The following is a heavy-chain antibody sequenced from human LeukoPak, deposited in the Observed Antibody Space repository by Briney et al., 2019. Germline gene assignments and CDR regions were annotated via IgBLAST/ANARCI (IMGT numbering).Heavy chain of an antibody. J-gene: IGHJ6*02. CDR1: GFTFSSYS. V-gene: IGHV3-30-3*01. CDR2: VSYDGSSE. Sequence: GRSLRLSCAASGFTFSSYSIHWVRQAPGKGLEWVAVVSYDGSSENYAGSVKGRFTISRDNSKNTLYLQMNSLRAEDTAVYYCARDRVLYFYYGMDVWGQGTTVTVSS. CDR3: ARDRVLYFYYGMDV. D-gene: IGHD2-21*01.